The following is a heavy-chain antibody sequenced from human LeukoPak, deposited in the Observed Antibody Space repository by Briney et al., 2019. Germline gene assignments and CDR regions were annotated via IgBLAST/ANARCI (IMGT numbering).Heavy chain of an antibody. CDR2: IKQDGTEK. CDR3: ARWEEYYNILTGYSHVGFDY. D-gene: IGHD3-9*01. CDR1: GFTFSSYW. V-gene: IGHV3-7*01. Sequence: GGSLRLSCVASGFTFSSYWMSWVRQAPGKGLEWVASIKQDGTEKYYVDSVKGRFTISRDNAKTSLYLQMNSLRAEDTAVYYCARWEEYYNILTGYSHVGFDYWGQGTLVTVSS. J-gene: IGHJ4*02.